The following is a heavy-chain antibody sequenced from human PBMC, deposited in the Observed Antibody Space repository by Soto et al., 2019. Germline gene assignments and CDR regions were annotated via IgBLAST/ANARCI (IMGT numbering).Heavy chain of an antibody. D-gene: IGHD6-19*01. V-gene: IGHV3-23*01. CDR3: AKDLNGHSSGWYYFDY. J-gene: IGHJ4*02. CDR2: ISGSGGST. CDR1: GFTFSSYA. Sequence: GGSLRLSCAASGFTFSSYAMSWVRQAPGKGLEWVSAISGSGGSTYYADSVKGRFTISRDNSKNTLYLQMNSLRAEDTAVYYCAKDLNGHSSGWYYFDYWGQGTLVTVSS.